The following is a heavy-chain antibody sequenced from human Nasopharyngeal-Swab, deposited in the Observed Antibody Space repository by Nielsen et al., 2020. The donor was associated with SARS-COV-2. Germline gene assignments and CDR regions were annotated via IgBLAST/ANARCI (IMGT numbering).Heavy chain of an antibody. Sequence: SETLSLTCTVSGGSVSSGSYYWSWIRQPPGKGLEWIGYIYYSGSTNYNPSLKSRVTISVDTSKNQFSLKLSSVTAADTAVYYCARQVVVETHNFDYWGQGTLVTVSS. J-gene: IGHJ4*02. V-gene: IGHV4-61*01. CDR3: ARQVVVETHNFDY. D-gene: IGHD2-21*01. CDR2: IYYSGST. CDR1: GGSVSSGSYY.